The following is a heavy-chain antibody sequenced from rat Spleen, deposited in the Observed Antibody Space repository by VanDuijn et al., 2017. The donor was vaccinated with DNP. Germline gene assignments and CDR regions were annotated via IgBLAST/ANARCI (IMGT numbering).Heavy chain of an antibody. CDR1: GFTFSNYG. V-gene: IGHV5S13*01. CDR3: ATGTFAY. J-gene: IGHJ3*01. Sequence: EVHLVESGGGLVQPGRSLKLSCAASGFTFSNYGMAWVRQAPTKGLEWVASISAGGGNIYYRDSVRGRFTISRDNAKNTQYLQMDSLRSEDTATYYCATGTFAYWGQGTLVTVSS. CDR2: ISAGGGNI.